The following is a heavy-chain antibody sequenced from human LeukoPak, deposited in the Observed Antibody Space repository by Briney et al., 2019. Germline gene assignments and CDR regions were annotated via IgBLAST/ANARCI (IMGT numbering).Heavy chain of an antibody. CDR2: ISHDGSSL. D-gene: IGHD2-21*02. Sequence: GGSLRLSCAASGFTFSRYWMHWVRQAPGKGLVWVSRISHDGSSLSYADSVRGRFIISRDNAKNTLYLRMNSLRVEDTAVYFCTSLVVTDNWAFDVRGQGTTVTVSS. V-gene: IGHV3-74*01. J-gene: IGHJ3*01. CDR3: TSLVVTDNWAFDV. CDR1: GFTFSRYW.